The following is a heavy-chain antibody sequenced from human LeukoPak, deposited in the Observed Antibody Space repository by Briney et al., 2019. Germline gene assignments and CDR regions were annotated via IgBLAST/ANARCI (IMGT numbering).Heavy chain of an antibody. V-gene: IGHV3-66*01. CDR2: IYSGGNT. CDR3: ARVYSSFWFHP. D-gene: IGHD4-11*01. CDR1: GLTVSSNY. Sequence: GGSLRLSCATSGLTVSSNYIIWVRQAPGKGLEWVSVIYSGGNTYYIDSVKDRFTISRDNSKNTVFLQINSLRAEDTAVYYCARVYSSFWFHPWGQGTLVTVSS. J-gene: IGHJ5*02.